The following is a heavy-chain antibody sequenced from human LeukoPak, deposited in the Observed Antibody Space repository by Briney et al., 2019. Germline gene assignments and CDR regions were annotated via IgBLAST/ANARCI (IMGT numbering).Heavy chain of an antibody. V-gene: IGHV3-48*02. CDR2: ISSSSSSTI. Sequence: GGSLRLSCAASGFTFSSYSMNWVRQAPGKGLEWVSYISSSSSSTIYYADSVKGRFTISRDNAKNSLYLQMNSLRDEDTAVYYCARERVGYGSGTYYFDYWGQGTLVAVSS. D-gene: IGHD3-10*01. J-gene: IGHJ4*02. CDR3: ARERVGYGSGTYYFDY. CDR1: GFTFSSYS.